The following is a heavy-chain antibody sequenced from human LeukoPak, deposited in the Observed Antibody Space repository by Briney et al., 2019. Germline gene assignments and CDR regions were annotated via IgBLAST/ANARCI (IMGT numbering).Heavy chain of an antibody. Sequence: GASVKVSCKASGYTFTAYYLHWVRQAPGQGLEWMGRINPNSGGTDYAQKFQGRVTMTRDTSISTVYMELSRLTSDDTAVYYCARIEQQLVYFDYWGQGTLVTVSS. J-gene: IGHJ4*02. V-gene: IGHV1-2*06. CDR1: GYTFTAYY. CDR2: INPNSGGT. D-gene: IGHD6-13*01. CDR3: ARIEQQLVYFDY.